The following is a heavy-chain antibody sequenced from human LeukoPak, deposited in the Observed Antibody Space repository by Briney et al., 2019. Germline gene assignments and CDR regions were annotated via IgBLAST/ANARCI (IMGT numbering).Heavy chain of an antibody. D-gene: IGHD1-26*01. Sequence: PSETLSLTCTVSGGSISSYYWSWIRRPPGKGLEWIGYIYYSGTTDYNPSLKSRVTISVDTSNNQFSLKVSSVTAADTAVYYCARSSGAYRSFDYWGQGTLVPVSS. V-gene: IGHV4-59*01. CDR3: ARSSGAYRSFDY. CDR1: GGSISSYY. J-gene: IGHJ4*02. CDR2: IYYSGTT.